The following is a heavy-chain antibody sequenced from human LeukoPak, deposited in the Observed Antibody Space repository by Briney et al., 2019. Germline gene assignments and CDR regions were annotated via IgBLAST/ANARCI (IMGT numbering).Heavy chain of an antibody. D-gene: IGHD3/OR15-3a*01. CDR1: GFTFSSYG. V-gene: IGHV3-33*01. J-gene: IGHJ4*02. CDR3: AAQFFDWWRIGY. Sequence: GRSLRLSCAASGFTFSSYGMHWVRQAPGKGLEWVAVIWYDGSNKYYADSVKGRFTISRDNSKNTLYLQMNSLRAEDTAVYYCAAQFFDWWRIGYWGQGTLVTVSS. CDR2: IWYDGSNK.